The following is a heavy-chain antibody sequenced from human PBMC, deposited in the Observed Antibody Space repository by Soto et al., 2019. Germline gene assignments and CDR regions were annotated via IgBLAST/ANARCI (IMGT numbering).Heavy chain of an antibody. CDR1: GGSISSGGYY. CDR3: ARAENYYDSSGYPPY. D-gene: IGHD3-22*01. V-gene: IGHV4-31*03. CDR2: IYYSGST. Sequence: SETLSLTCTVSGGSISSGGYYWSWIRQHPGKGLEWIGYIYYSGSTYYNPSLKSRVTISVDTSKNQFSLKLSSVTAADTAVYYCARAENYYDSSGYPPYWGQGTLVTVSS. J-gene: IGHJ4*02.